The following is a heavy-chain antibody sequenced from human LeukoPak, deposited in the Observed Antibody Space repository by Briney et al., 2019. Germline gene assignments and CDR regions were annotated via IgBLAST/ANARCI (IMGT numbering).Heavy chain of an antibody. CDR3: ARGYSGPDFWSGYYPSYYMDV. Sequence: SETLSLTCTVSGGSISSSTWWSWVRQPPGKGLECIGEIHHSGTTNYNPSLKSRVTISIDKSKNQFSLKLNSVTAADTAVYYCARGYSGPDFWSGYYPSYYMDVWGKGTTVTVSS. CDR1: GGSISSSTW. J-gene: IGHJ6*03. V-gene: IGHV4-4*02. D-gene: IGHD3-3*01. CDR2: IHHSGTT.